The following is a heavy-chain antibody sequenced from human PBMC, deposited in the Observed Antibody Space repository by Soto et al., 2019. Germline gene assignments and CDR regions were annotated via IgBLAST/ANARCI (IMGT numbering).Heavy chain of an antibody. D-gene: IGHD3-10*01. CDR3: ATNTSGRGWFES. Sequence: QVRLQESGPGLAKPSETLSLTCSVSGGSVRSPTHYWGWTRQPPGKGLEWIGNVYYIGTTDYNPSLKSRVTIVVGTSRNQFSPRLTSLTVADTAVYYCATNTSGRGWFESWGRGTLVAVPS. V-gene: IGHV4-61*01. J-gene: IGHJ5*01. CDR1: GGSVRSPTHY. CDR2: VYYIGTT.